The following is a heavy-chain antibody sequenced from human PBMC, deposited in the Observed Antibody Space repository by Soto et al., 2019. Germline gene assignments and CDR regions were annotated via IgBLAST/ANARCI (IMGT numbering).Heavy chain of an antibody. J-gene: IGHJ4*02. D-gene: IGHD2-15*01. CDR1: GFTFSSYG. Sequence: QVQLVESGGGVVQPGRSLRLSCAASGFTFSSYGMHWVRQAPGKGLEWVAVIWYDGSNKYYADSVKGRFTISRDNSKNXLXXQMNSLRAEDTAVYYCARDQAGYCSGGSCYHYFDYWGQGTLVTVSS. CDR2: IWYDGSNK. CDR3: ARDQAGYCSGGSCYHYFDY. V-gene: IGHV3-33*01.